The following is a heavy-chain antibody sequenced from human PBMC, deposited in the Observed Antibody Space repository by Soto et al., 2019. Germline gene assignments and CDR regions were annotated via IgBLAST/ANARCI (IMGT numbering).Heavy chain of an antibody. CDR2: VSHEGSIQ. V-gene: IGHV3-30*18. CDR3: AKEGGTLGTSASYGFDY. Sequence: QVQLVESGGGVVQPGGSLRLSCAASGFSFSSYGIHWVRQAPGKGLEWVAVVSHEGSIQYYADSVKGRFTISRDNYENTVFLQMNSMRSEDTDVYYCAKEGGTLGTSASYGFDYWGQGSRVTVSS. D-gene: IGHD3-16*01. J-gene: IGHJ4*02. CDR1: GFSFSSYG.